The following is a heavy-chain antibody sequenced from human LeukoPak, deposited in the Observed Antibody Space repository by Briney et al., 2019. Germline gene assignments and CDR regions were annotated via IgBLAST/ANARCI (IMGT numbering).Heavy chain of an antibody. D-gene: IGHD1-7*01. V-gene: IGHV3-7*03. Sequence: GGSLVLSCAASGFPFSSYWMSWVRQAPGKGLEGVANIKQDGSEKYYVDSVKGRFTVSRDNAKNSLYLQMNSLRAEDTAVYYCARDELFDCWGQGTLVTVSS. CDR3: ARDELFDC. J-gene: IGHJ4*02. CDR1: GFPFSSYW. CDR2: IKQDGSEK.